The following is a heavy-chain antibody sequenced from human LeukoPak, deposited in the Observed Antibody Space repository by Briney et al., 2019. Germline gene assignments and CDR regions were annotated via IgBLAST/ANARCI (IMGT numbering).Heavy chain of an antibody. V-gene: IGHV3-23*01. CDR1: GFTFSSYA. CDR3: ARSDSSGYYYFDY. J-gene: IGHJ4*02. CDR2: ISGSGGST. Sequence: TGGSLRLSCAASGFTFSSYAMSWVRQAPGKGLEWVSAISGSGGSTYYADAVNGRFTISRDNSKNTLYLQMNSLRAEDTAVYYCARSDSSGYYYFDYWGQGTLVTVSS. D-gene: IGHD3-22*01.